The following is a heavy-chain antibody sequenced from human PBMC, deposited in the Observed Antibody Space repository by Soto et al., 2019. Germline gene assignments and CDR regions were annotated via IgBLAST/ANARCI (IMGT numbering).Heavy chain of an antibody. D-gene: IGHD1-20*01. Sequence: SETLSLTCTVSGGSISSSSYYWGWIRQPPGKGLEWIGSIYYSGSTYYNPSLKSRVTISVDTSKNQFSLKLSSVTAADTAVYYCARLKVKPYIRGGNWFDTWGQGTWVTVSS. V-gene: IGHV4-39*01. CDR3: ARLKVKPYIRGGNWFDT. CDR2: IYYSGST. CDR1: GGSISSSSYY. J-gene: IGHJ5*02.